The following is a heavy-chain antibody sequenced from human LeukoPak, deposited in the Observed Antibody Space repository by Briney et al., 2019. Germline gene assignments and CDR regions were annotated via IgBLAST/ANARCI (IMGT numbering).Heavy chain of an antibody. CDR1: GFTFSDYA. D-gene: IGHD3-9*01. CDR3: TREKRYFDWFQADY. V-gene: IGHV3-49*03. Sequence: GGSLRLPCTASGFTFSDYAMSWFRQAPGKGLEWVVFIRNKAYGGTAEYAASVKGRFTISRDDSKTIAYLQMNSLKTEDTAVYYCTREKRYFDWFQADYWGQGTLVTVSS. J-gene: IGHJ4*02. CDR2: IRNKAYGGTA.